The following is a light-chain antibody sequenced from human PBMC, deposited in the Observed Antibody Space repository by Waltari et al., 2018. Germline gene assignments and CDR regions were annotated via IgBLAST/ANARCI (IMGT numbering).Light chain of an antibody. J-gene: IGLJ3*02. CDR2: DVS. Sequence: QSALTQPRSVSGSPGQSVTIPCTGTRRDVGGCNYVSWYQPHPGKAPKLMIYDVSKRPSWDPDRFSGSKSGNTASLTISGLQAEEEADYYCCSYAGSYTWVFGGGTKLTVL. CDR3: CSYAGSYTWV. CDR1: RRDVGGCNY. V-gene: IGLV2-11*01.